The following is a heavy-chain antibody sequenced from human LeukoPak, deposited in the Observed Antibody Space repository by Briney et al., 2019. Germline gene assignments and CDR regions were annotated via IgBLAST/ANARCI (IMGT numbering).Heavy chain of an antibody. V-gene: IGHV3-21*01. Sequence: GGSLRLSCAASGFTFSNFAMTWVRQAPGKGLEWVSSIVGSFSTYYADSLKGRFTISRDNAKNSLYLQMNSLRAEDTAVYYCARIGAGSSRDYWGQGTLVAASS. CDR2: IVGSFST. J-gene: IGHJ4*02. D-gene: IGHD6-13*01. CDR1: GFTFSNFA. CDR3: ARIGAGSSRDY.